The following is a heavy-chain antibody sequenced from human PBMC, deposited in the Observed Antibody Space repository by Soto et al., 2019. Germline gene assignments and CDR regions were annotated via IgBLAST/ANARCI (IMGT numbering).Heavy chain of an antibody. Sequence: QITLKESGPTLVKPTQTLTLTCTLSGFSLSTSGVGVGWIRQPPGKALEWLALIYWDDDKRYSPSLKSRLTISKDTSKKQVVLTMTNMDPVDTATYYCAHRASYWSGGSCSSGFDYWGQGTLVTLSS. J-gene: IGHJ4*02. CDR1: GFSLSTSGVG. CDR3: AHRASYWSGGSCSSGFDY. D-gene: IGHD2-15*01. V-gene: IGHV2-5*02. CDR2: IYWDDDK.